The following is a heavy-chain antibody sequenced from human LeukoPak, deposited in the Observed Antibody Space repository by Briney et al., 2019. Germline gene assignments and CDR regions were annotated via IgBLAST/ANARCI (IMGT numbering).Heavy chain of an antibody. CDR2: INHSGST. V-gene: IGHV4-34*01. D-gene: IGHD6-6*01. CDR1: GGSFSGYY. CDR3: ARGYSSSSPEVSGY. Sequence: SETLSLTCAVYGGSFSGYYWSWIRQPPGKGLEWIGEINHSGSTNYNPSLKSRVTISVDTSKNQFSLKLSSVTAADTAVYYCARGYSSSSPEVSGYWGQGTLATVSS. J-gene: IGHJ4*02.